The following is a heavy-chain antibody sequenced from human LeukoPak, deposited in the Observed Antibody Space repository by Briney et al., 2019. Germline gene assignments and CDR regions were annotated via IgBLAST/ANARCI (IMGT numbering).Heavy chain of an antibody. V-gene: IGHV3-9*01. D-gene: IGHD5-18*01. Sequence: PGGSLRLSCAASGFTFDDYAMHWVRQAPGKGLEWVSGISWNSGSIGYADSVKGRFTISRDNAKNSLYLQMNSLRAEDTALYYCAKDIGYSYGYEGLDYWGQGTLVTVSS. CDR2: ISWNSGSI. CDR3: AKDIGYSYGYEGLDY. CDR1: GFTFDDYA. J-gene: IGHJ4*02.